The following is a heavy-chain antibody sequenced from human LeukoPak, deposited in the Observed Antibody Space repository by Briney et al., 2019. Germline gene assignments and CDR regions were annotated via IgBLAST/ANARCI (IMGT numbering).Heavy chain of an antibody. J-gene: IGHJ4*02. D-gene: IGHD3-22*01. Sequence: SSETLSLTCTVSGGSISSSSYYWGWIRQPPGKGLEWIGYIYYSGSTNYNPSLKSRVTISVDTSKNQFSLKLSSVTAADTAVYYCARVGGYDSSGYLDYWGQGTLVTVSS. CDR3: ARVGGYDSSGYLDY. V-gene: IGHV4-61*05. CDR1: GGSISSSSYY. CDR2: IYYSGST.